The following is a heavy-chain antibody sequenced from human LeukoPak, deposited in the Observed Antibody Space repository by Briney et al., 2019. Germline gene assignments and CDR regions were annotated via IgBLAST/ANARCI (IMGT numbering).Heavy chain of an antibody. CDR1: GGSISSHY. V-gene: IGHV4-59*11. CDR2: IFYTGST. CDR3: ARVNWGGFDI. Sequence: SETLSLTCFVSGGSISSHYWTWIRQPPGKGLECIGDIFYTGSTTYSPSLKSRATISIETSKNQISLKLRSVTAADTAVYFCARVNWGGFDIWGQGTLATVSS. J-gene: IGHJ3*02. D-gene: IGHD7-27*01.